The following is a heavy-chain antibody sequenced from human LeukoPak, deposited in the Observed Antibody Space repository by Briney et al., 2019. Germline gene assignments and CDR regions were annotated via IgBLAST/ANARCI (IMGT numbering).Heavy chain of an antibody. V-gene: IGHV4-59*01. CDR1: GGSISSYY. CDR2: IYYSGST. Sequence: SETLSLTCTVSGGSISSYYWSWIRQPPGKGLEWIGYIYYSGSTNYNPSLKSRVTISVDTSKNQFSLKLSSVTAADTAVYYCASQRWELGWFDPWGQGTLVTVSS. J-gene: IGHJ5*02. CDR3: ASQRWELGWFDP. D-gene: IGHD1-26*01.